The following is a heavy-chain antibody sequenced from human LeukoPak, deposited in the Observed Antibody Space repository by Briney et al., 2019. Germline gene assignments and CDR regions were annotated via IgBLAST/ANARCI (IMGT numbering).Heavy chain of an antibody. J-gene: IGHJ4*02. D-gene: IGHD6-6*01. CDR2: ISSTSSYI. CDR3: ARYSSSRTRFFDY. CDR1: GFIFSSYN. V-gene: IGHV3-21*01. Sequence: GGSLRLSCTVSGFIFSSYNMIWGRQSPGKGLEWGSSISSTSSYIYYVDSVKGRFTISRDNAKNSLYLQMNSLRAEDTAVYYCARYSSSRTRFFDYWGQGTLVTVSS.